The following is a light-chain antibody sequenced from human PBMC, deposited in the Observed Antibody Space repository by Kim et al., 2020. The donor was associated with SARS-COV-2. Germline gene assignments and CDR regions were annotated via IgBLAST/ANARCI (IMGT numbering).Light chain of an antibody. CDR3: QTWDSTTVI. V-gene: IGLV3-1*01. Sequence: SYELTQPPSVSVSPGQTARITCSGDKLGEKYTCWYQHKSGQSPVVVFYQDNKRPSGMTERFSGSSSGNTATLTISGTQPMDEADYYCQTWDSTTVIFGGGTQLTVL. CDR1: KLGEKY. J-gene: IGLJ2*01. CDR2: QDN.